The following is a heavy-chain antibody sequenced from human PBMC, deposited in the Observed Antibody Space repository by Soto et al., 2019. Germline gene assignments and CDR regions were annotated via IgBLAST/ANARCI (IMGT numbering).Heavy chain of an antibody. V-gene: IGHV4-30-4*01. CDR1: GGSISSGDYY. J-gene: IGHJ5*02. CDR3: ARDGGPRSSARFDP. CDR2: IYYSGST. D-gene: IGHD6-6*01. Sequence: SETLSLTCTVSGGSISSGDYYWSWIRQPPGKGLEWIGYIYYSGSTYYNPSLKSRVTISVDTSKNQFSLKLSSVTATDTAGYYCARDGGPRSSARFDPWGQGTLVTVSS.